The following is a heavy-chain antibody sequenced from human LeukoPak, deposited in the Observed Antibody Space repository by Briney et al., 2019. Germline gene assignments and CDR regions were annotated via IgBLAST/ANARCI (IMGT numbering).Heavy chain of an antibody. CDR1: GFSFSSYW. V-gene: IGHV3-7*01. CDR3: AREGYSSPSSVFDY. J-gene: IGHJ4*02. D-gene: IGHD6-6*01. CDR2: IKQDGSGK. Sequence: GGSLRLSCAASGFSFSSYWMSWVRQAPGRGLEWVANIKQDGSGKYYVDSVKGRFTISRDNAKNSLYLQMNSLRAEDTAVYYCAREGYSSPSSVFDYWGQGTLVTVSS.